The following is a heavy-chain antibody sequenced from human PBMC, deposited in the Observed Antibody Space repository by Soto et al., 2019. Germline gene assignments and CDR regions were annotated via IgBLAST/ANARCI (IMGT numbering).Heavy chain of an antibody. J-gene: IGHJ4*02. CDR2: VNSDGSIT. D-gene: IGHD1-1*01. CDR3: TRDQRYSAAV. V-gene: IGHV3-74*01. CDR1: GFDFTNSW. Sequence: EVQLVESGGGLVQPGGSLRLSCAASGFDFTNSWMHWVRQAPGKGLVWVSHVNSDGSITTYADSVKGRFTISRDNAKNTVYLQMNSLRVEDTAVYYCTRDQRYSAAVWGQGTVVTVSS.